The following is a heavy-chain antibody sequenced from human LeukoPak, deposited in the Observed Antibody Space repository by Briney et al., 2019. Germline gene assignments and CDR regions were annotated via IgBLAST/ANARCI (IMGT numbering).Heavy chain of an antibody. CDR3: AKSEVGQQLDFDY. J-gene: IGHJ4*02. CDR1: GFTFSSYG. V-gene: IGHV3-30*18. D-gene: IGHD6-13*01. CDR2: ISYDGSNK. Sequence: GGSLRLSCAASGFTFSSYGMHWVRQAPGKGLEWVAVISYDGSNKYYADSVKGRFTISRDNSKNTLYLQMNSLRAEDTAVYYCAKSEVGQQLDFDYWGQGTLVTVSS.